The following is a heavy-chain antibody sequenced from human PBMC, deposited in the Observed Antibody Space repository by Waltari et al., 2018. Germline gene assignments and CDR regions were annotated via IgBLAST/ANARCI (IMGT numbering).Heavy chain of an antibody. J-gene: IGHJ6*02. Sequence: QVQLQQWGAGLLKPSETLSLTCAVYGGSLTAYVWRWIRQAPGKGLEWVGEINHSGSTNDNPSLKSRVTISVDTSKNQFSLKLSSMTAADTAVYYCARGVGSPHYFYGMDVWGQGTTVTVSS. V-gene: IGHV4-34*01. CDR1: GGSLTAYV. CDR3: ARGVGSPHYFYGMDV. D-gene: IGHD1-26*01. CDR2: INHSGST.